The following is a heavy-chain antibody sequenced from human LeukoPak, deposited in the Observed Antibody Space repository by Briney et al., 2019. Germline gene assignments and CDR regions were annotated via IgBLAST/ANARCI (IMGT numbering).Heavy chain of an antibody. D-gene: IGHD2-15*01. CDR2: IYSGGST. Sequence: PGGSLRLSCAASGFTVSSNYMSCVRQAPGKGLEWVSVIYSGGSTYYADSVKGRCTISRDNSKNTLYLQMNSLRAEDTAVYYCARDLPICSGGSCYTGPFDYWGQGTLVTVSS. CDR3: ARDLPICSGGSCYTGPFDY. CDR1: GFTVSSNY. J-gene: IGHJ4*02. V-gene: IGHV3-53*01.